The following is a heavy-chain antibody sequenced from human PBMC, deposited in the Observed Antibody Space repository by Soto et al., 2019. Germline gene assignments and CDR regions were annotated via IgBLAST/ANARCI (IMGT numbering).Heavy chain of an antibody. CDR2: IYPGDSDT. J-gene: IGHJ4*02. CDR3: ALNKYDSSGYNRNFDD. D-gene: IGHD3-22*01. CDR1: GYSFTTYW. V-gene: IGHV5-51*01. Sequence: SLKISCKASGYSFTTYWIGWVRQMPGKGLEWMGIIYPGDSDTRYSPSFQGQVTISADKSISTAYLQWSSLKASDTAMYYCALNKYDSSGYNRNFDDWGQGTMVTVSS.